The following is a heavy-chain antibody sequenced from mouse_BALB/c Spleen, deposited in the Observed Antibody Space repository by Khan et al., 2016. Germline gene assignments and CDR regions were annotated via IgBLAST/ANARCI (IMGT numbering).Heavy chain of an antibody. V-gene: IGHV3-8*02. D-gene: IGHD2-4*01. CDR2: ISYSGSN. CDR3: ARWLYDYDWFAY. J-gene: IGHJ3*01. CDR1: GDSITSGY. Sequence: EVQLQESGPSLVKPSQTLSLTCSVTGDSITSGYWNWIRKFPGNKLEYMGYISYSGSNYYNPSLKSRISITRDTSKNQYYLQLNSVTTEDTATYYCARWLYDYDWFAYWCQGTLVTVSA.